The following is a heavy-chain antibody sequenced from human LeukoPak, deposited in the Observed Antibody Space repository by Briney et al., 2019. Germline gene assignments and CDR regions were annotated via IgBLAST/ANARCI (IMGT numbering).Heavy chain of an antibody. CDR1: GFTVSSNY. Sequence: GGSLRLSCAASGFTVSSNYMSWVRQAPGKGLEWVSAISGSGGSTYYADSVKGRFTISRDNSKNTLYLQMNSLRAEDTAIYYCAKFHVNFSSGWLRSFDYWGQGTLVTVSS. J-gene: IGHJ4*02. D-gene: IGHD6-19*01. CDR2: ISGSGGST. CDR3: AKFHVNFSSGWLRSFDY. V-gene: IGHV3-23*01.